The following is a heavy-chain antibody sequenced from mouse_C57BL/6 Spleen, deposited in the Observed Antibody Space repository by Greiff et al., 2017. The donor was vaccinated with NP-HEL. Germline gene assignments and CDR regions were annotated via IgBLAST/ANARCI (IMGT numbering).Heavy chain of an antibody. CDR2: IDPSDCYT. CDR1: GYTFTSYW. CDR3: ARVGTGWGAMDY. J-gene: IGHJ4*01. V-gene: IGHV1-69*01. Sequence: VQLQQPGAELVMPGASVKLSCKASGYTFTSYWMHWVKQRPGQGLEWIGEIDPSDCYTNYNQKFKGKSTLTVDKSSSTAYMQLSSLTSEDSAVYYCARVGTGWGAMDYWGQGTSVTVSS. D-gene: IGHD2-14*01.